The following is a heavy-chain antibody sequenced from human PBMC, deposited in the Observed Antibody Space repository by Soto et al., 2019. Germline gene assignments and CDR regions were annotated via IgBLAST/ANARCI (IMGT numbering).Heavy chain of an antibody. CDR3: ARDSPPVDY. CDR2: ISAYNGNP. CDR1: GYTFSSYG. V-gene: IGHV1-18*01. Sequence: QVQLVQSGAEVKKPGASVKVSCKASGYTFSSYGISWVRQAPGQGLEWMGWISAYNGNPKYAKKLQGRVTMTTDTSKSTPYMELRSLRSDDTAVYYCARDSPPVDYWGQGTLVTVSS. J-gene: IGHJ4*02.